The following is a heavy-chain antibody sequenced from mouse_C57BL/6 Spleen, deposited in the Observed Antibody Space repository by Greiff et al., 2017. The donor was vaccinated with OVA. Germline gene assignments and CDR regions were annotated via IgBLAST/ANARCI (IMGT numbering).Heavy chain of an antibody. CDR1: GYSITSGYY. CDR3: AREAYYDYGDWYFDV. V-gene: IGHV3-6*01. D-gene: IGHD2-4*01. CDR2: ISYDGSN. Sequence: EVQLVESGPGLVKPSQSLSLTCSVTGYSITSGYYWNWIRQFPGNKLEWMGYISYDGSNNYNPSLKNRISITRDTSKNQFFLKLNSVTTEDTATYYCAREAYYDYGDWYFDVWGTGTTVTVSS. J-gene: IGHJ1*03.